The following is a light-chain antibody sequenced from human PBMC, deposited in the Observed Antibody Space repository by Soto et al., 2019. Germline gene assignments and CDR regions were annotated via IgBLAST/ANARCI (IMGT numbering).Light chain of an antibody. Sequence: DIQMTQSPSTLSGSVGDRVTITCRASQTFSSWLAWYQQKPGKAPKLLIYKASTLKSGVPSRFSGSGSGTEFTLTISSLQPGDFATYYCQHYNSYSEAFGQGTKVELK. CDR2: KAS. CDR1: QTFSSW. V-gene: IGKV1-5*03. CDR3: QHYNSYSEA. J-gene: IGKJ1*01.